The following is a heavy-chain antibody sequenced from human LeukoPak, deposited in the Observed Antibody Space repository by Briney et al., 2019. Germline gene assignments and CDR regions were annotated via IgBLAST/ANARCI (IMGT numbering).Heavy chain of an antibody. CDR3: ARDGYYYDSSGYYYGY. CDR1: GYTFTGYY. CDR2: INPNSGGT. Sequence: GASVKVSCKASGYTFTGYYMHWVRQAPGQGLEWMGWINPNSGGTNYAQKFQGRVTMTRDTSISTAYMELSRLRSDDTAVYYCARDGYYYDSSGYYYGYWGQGTLVTVSS. V-gene: IGHV1-2*02. D-gene: IGHD3-22*01. J-gene: IGHJ4*02.